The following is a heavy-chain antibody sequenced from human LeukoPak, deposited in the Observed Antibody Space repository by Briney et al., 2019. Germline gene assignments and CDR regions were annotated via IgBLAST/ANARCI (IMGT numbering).Heavy chain of an antibody. D-gene: IGHD3-10*01. CDR1: GYTFSGYY. V-gene: IGHV1-2*02. Sequence: ASVKVSCKASGYTFSGYYMHWVRQAPGQGLEWMGWINPNSGGTYYTQKFQGRVTMTRDTSISTAYMELSSLRSDDTAVYYCARGGLMVRGVIYDNWFDPWGQGTLVTVSS. J-gene: IGHJ5*02. CDR2: INPNSGGT. CDR3: ARGGLMVRGVIYDNWFDP.